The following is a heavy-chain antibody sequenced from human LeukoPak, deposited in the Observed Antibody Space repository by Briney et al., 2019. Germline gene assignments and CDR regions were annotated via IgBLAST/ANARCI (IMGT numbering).Heavy chain of an antibody. CDR1: GFTFSSYG. D-gene: IGHD3-22*01. Sequence: GGSLRLSCAASGFTFSSYGMHWVRQAPGKGLEWVAVISYDGSNKYYADSVKGRFTISRDNSKNTLYLQMNSLRAEDTAVYYCARVDDSSGAYFYYGMDVWGQGTTVTVSS. CDR3: ARVDDSSGAYFYYGMDV. J-gene: IGHJ6*02. V-gene: IGHV3-30*03. CDR2: ISYDGSNK.